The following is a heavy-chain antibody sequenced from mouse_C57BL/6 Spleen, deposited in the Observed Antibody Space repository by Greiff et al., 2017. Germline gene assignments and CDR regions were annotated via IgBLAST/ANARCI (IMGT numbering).Heavy chain of an antibody. J-gene: IGHJ2*01. CDR3: ARDHYYGSSLDY. CDR2: ISYDGSN. CDR1: GYSITSGYY. Sequence: EVQLVESGPGLVKPSQSLSLTCSVTGYSITSGYYWNWIRQFPGNKLEWMGYISYDGSNNYNPSLKNRISITRDTSKNQFFLKLNSVTTEDTATYYCARDHYYGSSLDYWGQGTTLTVSS. V-gene: IGHV3-6*01. D-gene: IGHD1-1*01.